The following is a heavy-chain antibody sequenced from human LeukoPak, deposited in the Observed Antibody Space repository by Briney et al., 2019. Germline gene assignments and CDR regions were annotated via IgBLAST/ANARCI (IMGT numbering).Heavy chain of an antibody. CDR2: TYYRSKWYN. D-gene: IGHD5-18*01. CDR1: GDSVSSNSAA. J-gene: IGHJ4*02. Sequence: SQTLSLTCAISGDSVSSNSAAWNWIRQSPSRGLEWLGRTYYRSKWYNDYAVSVKSRITINPDTSKNQFSLQLNSVTPEDTAVYFCGRDLAGFGGYSYGMVDYWGQGTLVTVSS. CDR3: GRDLAGFGGYSYGMVDY. V-gene: IGHV6-1*01.